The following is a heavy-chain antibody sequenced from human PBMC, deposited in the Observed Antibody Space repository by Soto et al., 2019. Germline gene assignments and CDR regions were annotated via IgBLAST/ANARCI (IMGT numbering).Heavy chain of an antibody. Sequence: ESGGGVVQPGRSLRLSCAACGFTFSSYAMHWVRQAPGKGLEWVAVISYDGSNKYYADSVKGRFTISRDNSKNTLYLQMNSLRAEDTAVYYCASLSYGGNFFDYWGQGTLVTVSS. J-gene: IGHJ4*02. V-gene: IGHV3-30-3*01. CDR1: GFTFSSYA. CDR3: ASLSYGGNFFDY. D-gene: IGHD4-17*01. CDR2: ISYDGSNK.